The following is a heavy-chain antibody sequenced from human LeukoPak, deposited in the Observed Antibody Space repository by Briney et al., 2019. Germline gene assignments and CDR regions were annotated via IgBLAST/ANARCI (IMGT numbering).Heavy chain of an antibody. Sequence: ASVKVSCKASGYTFTGYYMHWVRQAPGQGLEWMGWINPNSGGTNYAQKFQGRVTMTRDTSISTAYMELSRLRSDDTAVYYCATGLIVVEPAAPRLVHYWGQGTLVTVSS. CDR1: GYTFTGYY. CDR3: ATGLIVVEPAAPRLVHY. V-gene: IGHV1-2*02. J-gene: IGHJ4*02. CDR2: INPNSGGT. D-gene: IGHD2-2*01.